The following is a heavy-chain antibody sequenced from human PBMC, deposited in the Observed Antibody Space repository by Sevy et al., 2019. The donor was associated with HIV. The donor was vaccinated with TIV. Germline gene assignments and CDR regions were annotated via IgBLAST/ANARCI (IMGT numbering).Heavy chain of an antibody. CDR1: GYSISSGYY. Sequence: SETLSLTCAVSGYSISSGYYWGWIRQPPGKGLEWIGSIYHSGSTYYNPSLKSRVTISVDTSKTQFSLKLSSVTAADTAVYYCAREWYTMVRGVIITGTKKNTYNWFDPWGQGTLVTVSS. D-gene: IGHD3-10*01. J-gene: IGHJ5*02. V-gene: IGHV4-38-2*02. CDR3: AREWYTMVRGVIITGTKKNTYNWFDP. CDR2: IYHSGST.